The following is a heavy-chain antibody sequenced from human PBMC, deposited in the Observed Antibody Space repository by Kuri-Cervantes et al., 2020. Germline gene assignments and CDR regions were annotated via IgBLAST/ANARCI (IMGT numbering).Heavy chain of an antibody. CDR3: TADSGSYRGWFDP. V-gene: IGHV1-58*02. J-gene: IGHJ5*02. D-gene: IGHD1-26*01. CDR1: GFTFTSSA. Sequence: GGSLRLSCAASGFTFTSSAMQWVRQARGQRLEWIGWIVVGSGNTNYAQKFQERVTITRDMSTSTAYMELSSLRSEDTAVYYCTADSGSYRGWFDPWGQGILVTVSS. CDR2: IVVGSGNT.